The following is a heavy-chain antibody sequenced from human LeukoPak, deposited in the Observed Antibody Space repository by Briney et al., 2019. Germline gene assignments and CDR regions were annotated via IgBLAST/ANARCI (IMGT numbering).Heavy chain of an antibody. Sequence: EASVKVSCKASGYTFTSYYMHWVRQPPGQGLEGMGIINPSGGSTSYAQKFQGRVTMTRDTSTSTVYRELSSLRSEDTAVYYCARDRIGYGGRYYFDYWGQGTLVTVSS. V-gene: IGHV1-46*01. CDR3: ARDRIGYGGRYYFDY. CDR2: INPSGGST. J-gene: IGHJ4*02. CDR1: GYTFTSYY. D-gene: IGHD3-22*01.